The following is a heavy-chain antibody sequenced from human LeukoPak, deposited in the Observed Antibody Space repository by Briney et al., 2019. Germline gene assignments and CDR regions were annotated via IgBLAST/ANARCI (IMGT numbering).Heavy chain of an antibody. J-gene: IGHJ4*02. D-gene: IGHD1-26*01. CDR1: GYTFTSYG. V-gene: IGHV1-18*01. CDR2: ISAYNGNT. Sequence: ASVKVSCKAPGYTFTSYGISWVRQAPGQGLEWMGWISAYNGNTNYAQKFQGRVTITRDTSASTAYMELSSLRSEDTAVYYCARPHAPSGSYFPFDYWGQGTLVTVSS. CDR3: ARPHAPSGSYFPFDY.